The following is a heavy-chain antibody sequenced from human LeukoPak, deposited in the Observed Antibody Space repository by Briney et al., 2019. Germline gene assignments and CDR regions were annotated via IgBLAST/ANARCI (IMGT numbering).Heavy chain of an antibody. CDR2: ISSDGGGT. CDR1: GFTFSSYP. D-gene: IGHD3-22*01. CDR3: ARADYDSSAYYADY. J-gene: IGHJ4*02. Sequence: PGGSLRLSCAASGFTFSSYPMHWVRQAPGKGLEYVSAISSDGGGTYYANSVKGRFTISRDNSKNTLYLQMGSLRAEDMAVYYCARADYDSSAYYADYWGQGTLVTVSS. V-gene: IGHV3-64*01.